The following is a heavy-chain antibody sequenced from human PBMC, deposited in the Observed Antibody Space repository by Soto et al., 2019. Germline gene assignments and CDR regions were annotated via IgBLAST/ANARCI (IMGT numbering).Heavy chain of an antibody. CDR1: GFTFSSYA. V-gene: IGHV3-30-3*01. CDR2: ISYDGSNK. CDR3: AREGLNDRGSPWADY. D-gene: IGHD1-26*01. J-gene: IGHJ4*02. Sequence: AGGSLRLSCAGSGFTFSSYAMHWVRQAPGKGLEWVAVISYDGSNKYYADSVKGRFTISRDNSKNTLYLQMNSLRAEDTAVYYCAREGLNDRGSPWADYWGQGTLVTVSS.